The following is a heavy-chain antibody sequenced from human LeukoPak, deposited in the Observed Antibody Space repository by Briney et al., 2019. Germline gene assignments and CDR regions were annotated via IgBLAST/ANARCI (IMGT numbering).Heavy chain of an antibody. CDR2: IYHSGST. Sequence: SETLSLTCAVSGGSISSGGYSWSWIRQPPGKGLEWIEYIYHSGSTYYNPSLKSRVTISVDRSKNQFSLKLSSVTAADTAVYYCASTGVSIATFDYWGQGTLVTVSS. V-gene: IGHV4-30-2*01. CDR1: GGSISSGGYS. CDR3: ASTGVSIATFDY. D-gene: IGHD6-6*01. J-gene: IGHJ4*02.